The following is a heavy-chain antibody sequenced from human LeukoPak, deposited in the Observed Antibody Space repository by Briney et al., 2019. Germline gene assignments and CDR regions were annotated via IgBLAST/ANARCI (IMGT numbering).Heavy chain of an antibody. CDR3: ARETYYGGNSATSGMDV. Sequence: SETLSLTCTASGVTISSYCRSWIRQPPGKGLEWIANIYYSGSTNYNPSLKSRVTISVDTSKNQFSLKLSSVTAADTAVYYCARETYYGGNSATSGMDVWGQGTTVIVSS. CDR2: IYYSGST. D-gene: IGHD4-23*01. J-gene: IGHJ6*02. V-gene: IGHV4-59*01. CDR1: GVTISSYC.